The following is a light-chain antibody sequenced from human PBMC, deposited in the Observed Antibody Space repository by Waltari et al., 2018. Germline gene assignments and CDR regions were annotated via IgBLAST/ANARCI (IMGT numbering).Light chain of an antibody. Sequence: SYVLTQPPSVSVAPGQTARITCGGDNIGRKSVHWYQQRPGQAPVMVVYDDSARPSGSPDRFSGSNSGNTATLTISRVEAGDEADYYCEVWDSNSDHYVFAPGTRVTVL. J-gene: IGLJ1*01. V-gene: IGLV3-21*02. CDR3: EVWDSNSDHYV. CDR2: DDS. CDR1: NIGRKS.